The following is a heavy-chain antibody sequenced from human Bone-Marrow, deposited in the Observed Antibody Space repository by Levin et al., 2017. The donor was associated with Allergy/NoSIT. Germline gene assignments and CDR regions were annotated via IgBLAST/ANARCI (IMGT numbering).Heavy chain of an antibody. CDR1: GGSFSGYY. CDR2: INHSGST. Sequence: SQTLSLTCAVYGGSFSGYYWSWIRQPPGKGLEWIGEINHSGSTNYNPSLKSRVTISVDTSKNQFSLKLSSVTAADTAVYYCARGAEILEWLSYGMDVWGQGTTVTVSS. J-gene: IGHJ6*02. V-gene: IGHV4-34*01. D-gene: IGHD3-3*01. CDR3: ARGAEILEWLSYGMDV.